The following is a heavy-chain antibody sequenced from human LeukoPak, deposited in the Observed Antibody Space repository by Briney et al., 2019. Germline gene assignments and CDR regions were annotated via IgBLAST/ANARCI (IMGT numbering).Heavy chain of an antibody. CDR2: IHYSGST. J-gene: IGHJ3*02. Sequence: PSQTLSLTCTVSGGSISSGNYYWSWISQHPGKGLEWIGYIHYSGSTYYNPSLKSRVSISVDTSENQFSLKLSSVTVADTAVYYCARAGWYDGLDIWGQGTTVTVSS. D-gene: IGHD2-15*01. CDR3: ARAGWYDGLDI. CDR1: GGSISSGNYY. V-gene: IGHV4-31*03.